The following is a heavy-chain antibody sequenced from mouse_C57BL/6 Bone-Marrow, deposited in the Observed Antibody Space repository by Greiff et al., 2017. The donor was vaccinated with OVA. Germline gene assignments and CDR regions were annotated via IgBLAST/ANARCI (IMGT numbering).Heavy chain of an antibody. CDR2: IDPESGGT. V-gene: IGHV1-15*01. CDR1: GYTFTDYE. CDR3: TEEYYAMDY. J-gene: IGHJ4*01. Sequence: QVQLQQSGAELVRPGASVTLSCKASGYTFTDYEMHWVKQTPVHGLEWIGAIDPESGGTTYNQKFKGKAILTADKSSSTAYMELRSLTSEDSAVYYCTEEYYAMDYWGQGTSVTVSS.